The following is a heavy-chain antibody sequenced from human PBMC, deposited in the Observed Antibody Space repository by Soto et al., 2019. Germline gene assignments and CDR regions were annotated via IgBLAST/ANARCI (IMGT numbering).Heavy chain of an antibody. CDR3: AKDIRYSYGRGYYYYGMDV. J-gene: IGHJ6*02. Sequence: EVQLLESGGGLLQPGGSLRLSCAASGFTFSSYAMSWVRQAPGKGLEWVSAISGSGGSTYYADSVKGRFTISRDNSKNTLYLQMNSLRAEDTAVYYCAKDIRYSYGRGYYYYGMDVWGQGTTVTVSS. D-gene: IGHD5-18*01. CDR2: ISGSGGST. CDR1: GFTFSSYA. V-gene: IGHV3-23*01.